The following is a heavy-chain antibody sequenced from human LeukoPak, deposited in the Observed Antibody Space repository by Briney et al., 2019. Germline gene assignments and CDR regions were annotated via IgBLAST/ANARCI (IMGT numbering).Heavy chain of an antibody. CDR1: GGSISSYY. Sequence: PSETLSLTCTVSGGSISSYYWSWIRQPAGKGLEWIGRIYTSGSTNYNPSLKSRVTMSVDTSKNQFSLKLSSVTAADTAVYYCARFTPRFTRVRGVMGKGYFDLWGRATLVTAS. V-gene: IGHV4-4*07. CDR3: ARFTPRFTRVRGVMGKGYFDL. CDR2: IYTSGST. D-gene: IGHD3-10*01. J-gene: IGHJ2*01.